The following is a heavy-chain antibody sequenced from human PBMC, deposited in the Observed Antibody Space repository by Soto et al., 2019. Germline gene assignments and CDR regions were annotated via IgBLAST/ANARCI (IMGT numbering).Heavy chain of an antibody. CDR3: ARDLREQWLDDDAFDI. Sequence: GASVKVSCKAPGYTFTSYGISWVRQAPGQGLEWMGWISAYNGNTNYAQKLQGRVTMTTDTSTSTAYMELRSLRSDDTAVYYCARDLREQWLDDDAFDIWGQGTMVTVSS. D-gene: IGHD6-19*01. V-gene: IGHV1-18*01. CDR2: ISAYNGNT. J-gene: IGHJ3*02. CDR1: GYTFTSYG.